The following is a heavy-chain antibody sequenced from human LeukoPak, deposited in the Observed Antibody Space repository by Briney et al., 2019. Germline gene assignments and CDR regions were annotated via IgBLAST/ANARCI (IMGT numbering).Heavy chain of an antibody. CDR1: GFTFSTYW. D-gene: IGHD6-13*01. J-gene: IGHJ4*02. CDR3: ARRIHSSSWYGGIDY. CDR2: IKQDGSEQ. Sequence: GSLSLSCAASGFTFSTYWMSWVSQAPGKGLEWVANIKQDGSEQYYVDSVKGRFTISRDNAKNSLYLQMNSLRVEDTAVYYCARRIHSSSWYGGIDYWGQGTLVTVSS. V-gene: IGHV3-7*01.